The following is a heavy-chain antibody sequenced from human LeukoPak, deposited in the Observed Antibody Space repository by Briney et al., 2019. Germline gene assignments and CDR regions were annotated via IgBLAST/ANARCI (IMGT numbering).Heavy chain of an antibody. CDR1: GASISTYY. CDR2: IAPSGGA. D-gene: IGHD4-17*01. V-gene: IGHV4-4*09. J-gene: IGHJ6*03. Sequence: SETLSLTCTASGASISTYYRSWIRQPPGEGLEWIAYIAPSGGAVYNPSLNSRLTVSVDTSKNQFSLKLNSVTAADTAVYYCERHVATTVTRGYSCHPMDVWGKGTTVSVSS. CDR3: ERHVATTVTRGYSCHPMDV.